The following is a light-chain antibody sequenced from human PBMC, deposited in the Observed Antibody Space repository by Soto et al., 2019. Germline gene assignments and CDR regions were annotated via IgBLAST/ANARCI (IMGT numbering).Light chain of an antibody. CDR2: EVT. CDR1: NTDVGGYNY. V-gene: IGLV2-8*01. Sequence: QSALTQPPSASGSPGQSVTISCTGSNTDVGGYNYVSWYQQHPGKAPKVMIYEVTKRPSGVPARFPGSRSGNTASLTVSGLQAEDEADYYCSSYAGSNVWVFGGGTKVTVL. J-gene: IGLJ3*02. CDR3: SSYAGSNVWV.